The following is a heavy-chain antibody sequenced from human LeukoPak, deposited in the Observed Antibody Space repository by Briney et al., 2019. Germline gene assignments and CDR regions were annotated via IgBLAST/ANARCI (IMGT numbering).Heavy chain of an antibody. V-gene: IGHV4-61*01. CDR2: IYYSGST. J-gene: IGHJ6*04. D-gene: IGHD3-10*01. Sequence: SETLSLTCAVSGGSVSSGSYYWSWIRQPPGKGLEWIGYIYYSGSTNYNPSLKSRVTISVDTSKNQFSLKLSSVTAADTAVYYRARDGYYYGPVDVWGKGTTVTVSS. CDR3: ARDGYYYGPVDV. CDR1: GGSVSSGSYY.